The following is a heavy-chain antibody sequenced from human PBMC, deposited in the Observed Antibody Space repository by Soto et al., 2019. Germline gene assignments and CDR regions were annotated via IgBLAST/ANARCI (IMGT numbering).Heavy chain of an antibody. CDR3: ARRWYEFWSGHRGGWFAP. V-gene: IGHV4-59*08. Sequence: PSETLSLTCTVSGGSISSYYWSWVRQPPGKGLEWIGYIYYSGSTNYNPSLKSRVTISVDTSKNQFSLKLSSVTAADTAVYYCARRWYEFWSGHRGGWFAPWGQRNLVIVSS. CDR1: GGSISSYY. D-gene: IGHD3-3*01. J-gene: IGHJ5*02. CDR2: IYYSGST.